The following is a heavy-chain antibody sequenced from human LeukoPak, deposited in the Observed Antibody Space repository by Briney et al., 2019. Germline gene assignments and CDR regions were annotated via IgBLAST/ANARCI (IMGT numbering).Heavy chain of an antibody. CDR1: GGSISIFY. CDR2: ISDTGST. Sequence: PSETLSLTCTVSGGSISIFYWSWIRQSPGKGLEWIGYISDTGSTNYNPSLKSRVAISLDTSRNQFSLNLSSVTAADTAVHFCARYSGGWPYYFDYWGQGTLVTVSS. CDR3: ARYSGGWPYYFDY. V-gene: IGHV4-59*08. D-gene: IGHD6-19*01. J-gene: IGHJ4*02.